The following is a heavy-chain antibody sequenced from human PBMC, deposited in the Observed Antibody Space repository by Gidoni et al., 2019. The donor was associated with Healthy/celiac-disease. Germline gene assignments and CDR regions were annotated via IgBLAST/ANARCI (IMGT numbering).Heavy chain of an antibody. CDR3: ARAAAGKGNWFDP. V-gene: IGHV3-33*01. Sequence: QVQLVESGGGVVQPGRSLRLYCAASGFTFSSYGMHWGRQAPGKGLEWVAVIWYDGSNKYYADSVKGRFTISRDNSKNTLYLQMNSLRAEDTAVYYCARAAAGKGNWFDPWGQGTLVTVSS. J-gene: IGHJ5*02. D-gene: IGHD6-13*01. CDR1: GFTFSSYG. CDR2: IWYDGSNK.